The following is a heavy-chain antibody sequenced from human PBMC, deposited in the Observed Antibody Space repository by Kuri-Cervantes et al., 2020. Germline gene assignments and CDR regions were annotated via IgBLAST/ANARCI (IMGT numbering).Heavy chain of an antibody. CDR3: AKDRHSSARPRYFDL. CDR1: GGSNTSSSYY. Sequence: SEPLSLACTVWGGSNTSSSYYWGWIRQPPGKGLEWIGSIYYSGSTYYNPSLKSRVTISVDTSKNQFSLKLSSVTAADTAVYYCAKDRHSSARPRYFDLWGRGTLVTVSS. J-gene: IGHJ2*01. V-gene: IGHV4-39*02. CDR2: IYYSGST. D-gene: IGHD6-25*01.